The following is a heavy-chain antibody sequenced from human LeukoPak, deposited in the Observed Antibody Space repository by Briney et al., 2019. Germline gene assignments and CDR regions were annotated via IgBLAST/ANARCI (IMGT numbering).Heavy chain of an antibody. J-gene: IGHJ4*02. CDR1: VFTFSNYW. D-gene: IGHD5-24*01. CDR3: ARDAYKDRYLDY. Sequence: PGGSLRLSCAASVFTFSNYWMSWVRQAPGKGLEGVANIKQDENEKHYVDSVRGRFTISRDTAKNSVFLQMNSLRAEDRAVYYCARDAYKDRYLDYWGQGTLVTVSS. CDR2: IKQDENEK. V-gene: IGHV3-7*01.